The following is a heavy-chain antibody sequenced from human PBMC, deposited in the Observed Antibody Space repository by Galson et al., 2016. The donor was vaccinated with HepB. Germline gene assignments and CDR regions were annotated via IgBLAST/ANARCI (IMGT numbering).Heavy chain of an antibody. Sequence: SLRLSCAASGFTVGDNYMSWFRQAPGKGLEWVSLIYSRGGTGYADSVKGRFTISRDSSKNTVYLQMNSLRVEDTAVYYCARAIMTPSDNWFDPWGQGSLVTVSS. CDR2: IYSRGGT. D-gene: IGHD2-8*01. CDR3: ARAIMTPSDNWFDP. V-gene: IGHV3-53*01. CDR1: GFTVGDNY. J-gene: IGHJ5*02.